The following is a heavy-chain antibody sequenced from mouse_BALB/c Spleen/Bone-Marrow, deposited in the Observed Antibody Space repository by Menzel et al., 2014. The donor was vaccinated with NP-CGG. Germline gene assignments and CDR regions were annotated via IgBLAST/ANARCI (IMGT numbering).Heavy chain of an antibody. CDR3: ARGFDY. CDR2: INPSNGRT. Sequence: QVQLKHSGAELVKPGASVKLSCKASGYTFTNYWMHWVKQRPGQGLEWIGEINPSNGRTNYNEKFKSKDTLTVDKSSSTAYMQLSSLTSEDSAVYYCARGFDYWGQGTTLTVSS. J-gene: IGHJ2*01. V-gene: IGHV1S81*02. CDR1: GYTFTNYW.